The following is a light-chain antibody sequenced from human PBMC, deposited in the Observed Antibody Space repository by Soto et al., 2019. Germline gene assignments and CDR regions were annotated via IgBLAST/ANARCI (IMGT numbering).Light chain of an antibody. CDR1: QSVSSY. V-gene: IGKV3-11*01. J-gene: IGKJ4*01. Sequence: IVLTQSLAALSLSPGESPTLYCRASQSVSSYLAWYQQKPGQAPRLLIYDASNRATGIPARFSGSGSGTDLTLTISSLEPEDFAVYYCQQRSNWHQLTFGGGTKVDIK. CDR3: QQRSNWHQLT. CDR2: DAS.